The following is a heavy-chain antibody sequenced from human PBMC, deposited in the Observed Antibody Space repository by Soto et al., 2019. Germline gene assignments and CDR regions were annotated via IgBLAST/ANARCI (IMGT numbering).Heavy chain of an antibody. CDR2: ISSSTGYI. CDR1: GFTFSSYS. Sequence: EVQLVESGGGLVKPGGSLRLSCAASGFTFSSYSMNWVRQAPGKGLEWVSSISSSTGYIYYADSVKGRFTISRDNAKISLYLQMNSLRAEDTAVYYCAKMGYGGNYYYGMDVWGQGTTVTVSS. J-gene: IGHJ6*02. V-gene: IGHV3-21*01. CDR3: AKMGYGGNYYYGMDV. D-gene: IGHD2-15*01.